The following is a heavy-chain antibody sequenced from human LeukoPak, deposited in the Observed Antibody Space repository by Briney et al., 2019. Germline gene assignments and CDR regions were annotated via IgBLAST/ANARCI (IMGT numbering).Heavy chain of an antibody. CDR1: GGSIISYC. CDR2: IYTSGST. D-gene: IGHD6-6*01. J-gene: IGHJ4*02. V-gene: IGHV4-4*09. Sequence: PSEALSLTCTYSGGSIISYCWSLIRQPPGKGLEWIGYIYTSGSTNYNPSLKSRVTISVDTSKNQFSLKLSSVTAADTAVYYCARHGYSSSFDYWGQGTLVTVSS. CDR3: ARHGYSSSFDY.